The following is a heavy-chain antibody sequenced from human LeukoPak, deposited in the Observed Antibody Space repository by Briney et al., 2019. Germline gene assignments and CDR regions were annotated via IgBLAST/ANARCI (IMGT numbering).Heavy chain of an antibody. Sequence: PGGSLRLSCASSGFIFSFYGMHWARQAPGKGLEWVTFIRSDGSIKYYADSVKGRFTISRDNSKNTLYLQMNSLRTADTAVYYCAREVCGGDCYSPLDYWGQGTLVTVSS. CDR2: IRSDGSIK. V-gene: IGHV3-30*02. CDR1: GFIFSFYG. CDR3: AREVCGGDCYSPLDY. J-gene: IGHJ4*02. D-gene: IGHD2-21*02.